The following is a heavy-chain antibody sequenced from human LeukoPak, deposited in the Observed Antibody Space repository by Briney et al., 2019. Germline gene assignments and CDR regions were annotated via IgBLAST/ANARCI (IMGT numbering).Heavy chain of an antibody. J-gene: IGHJ6*03. CDR1: GFTFSSYW. CDR2: IKQDGSEK. D-gene: IGHD1-14*01. CDR3: ARDSGAPYYYYMDV. Sequence: GGSLRLSCAASGFTFSSYWMSWVRQAPGKGLEWVANIKQDGSEKYYVDSVKGRFTISRDNAKNSLYLQMNSLRAEDTAVYYCARDSGAPYYYYMDVWGKGTTVTISS. V-gene: IGHV3-7*01.